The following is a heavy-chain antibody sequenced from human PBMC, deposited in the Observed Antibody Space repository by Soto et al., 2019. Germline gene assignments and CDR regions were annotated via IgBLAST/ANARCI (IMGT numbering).Heavy chain of an antibody. J-gene: IGHJ6*02. CDR2: INPNSGGT. CDR3: ARGGSSRWYGDYYYGMAV. Sequence: GASVKVSCKASGYTFTGYYMHRVRQAPGQGLEWMGWINPNSGGTNSAQKLQGWVTMTRDTSISTAYMELSRLRSDDTAVYSCARGGSSRWYGDYYYGMAVWGRGTTVTVSS. D-gene: IGHD6-13*01. CDR1: GYTFTGYY. V-gene: IGHV1-2*04.